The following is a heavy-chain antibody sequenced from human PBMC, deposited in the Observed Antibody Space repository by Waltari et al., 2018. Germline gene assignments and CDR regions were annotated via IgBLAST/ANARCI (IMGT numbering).Heavy chain of an antibody. V-gene: IGHV3-30*04. CDR2: ISYNERNI. D-gene: IGHD3-22*01. J-gene: IGHJ6*02. Sequence: QVQLVESGGGVVQPGRSLRLPGAASEFPFRSYAMHWVRQAPGKGLEWVSVISYNERNIYYVDSVKGRFIISRDNSRKMLYLQMNSLRTEDTAVYYCARDYCDRTNCHGMDVWGQGTTVTVSS. CDR1: EFPFRSYA. CDR3: ARDYCDRTNCHGMDV.